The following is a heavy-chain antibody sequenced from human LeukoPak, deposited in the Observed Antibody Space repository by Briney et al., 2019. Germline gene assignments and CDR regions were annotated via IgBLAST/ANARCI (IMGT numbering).Heavy chain of an antibody. V-gene: IGHV3-30*04. CDR3: AREITMIVVVITREFDS. CDR2: ISYDGSNK. D-gene: IGHD3-22*01. CDR1: GFTFSSYA. J-gene: IGHJ4*02. Sequence: GGSLRLSCAASGFTFSSYAMHWVRQAPGKGLEWVAVISYDGSNKYYADSVKGRFTISRDNSKNTLYLQMNSLRAEDTAVYYCAREITMIVVVITREFDSWGQGTLVTVSS.